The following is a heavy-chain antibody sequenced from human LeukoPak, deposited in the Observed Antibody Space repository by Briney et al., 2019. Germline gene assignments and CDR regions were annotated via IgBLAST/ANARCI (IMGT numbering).Heavy chain of an antibody. J-gene: IGHJ3*01. V-gene: IGHV3-48*04. CDR3: TRETAFDF. Sequence: GGSLRLSCVGSGFIFNDYSMNWVRQAPGKGPEWVSYISSRSSTIYYADSVKGRFTISRDNAKNSLYLQMNSLRAEDSAVYYCTRETAFDFWGQGTVVTVSS. CDR2: ISSRSSTI. CDR1: GFIFNDYS.